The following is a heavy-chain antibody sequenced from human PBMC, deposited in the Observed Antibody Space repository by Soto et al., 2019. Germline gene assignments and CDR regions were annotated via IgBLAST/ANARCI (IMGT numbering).Heavy chain of an antibody. D-gene: IGHD5-18*01. CDR1: GFTLTTYG. J-gene: IGHJ4*02. V-gene: IGHV3-30*18. Sequence: QVQLVESGGGVVQPGRSLRLSCVASGFTLTTYGMHWVRQAPGKGLEWLAVISHDGNTQYYGDSVKGRFTISRDNSKSTLYLQMNSLKADDTAEYYCAKDQADTAMFMVSWGQGTLVIVSS. CDR3: AKDQADTAMFMVS. CDR2: ISHDGNTQ.